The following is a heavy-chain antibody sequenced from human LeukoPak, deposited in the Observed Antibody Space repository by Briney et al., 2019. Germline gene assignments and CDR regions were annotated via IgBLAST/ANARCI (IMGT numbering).Heavy chain of an antibody. V-gene: IGHV4-39*07. CDR2: IYYSGST. CDR3: ARVPIARPKTPEGQEYYDSSGLYGDAFDI. CDR1: GGSISSSDYY. Sequence: SETLSLTCTVSGGSISSSDYYWGWIRQPPGKGLEWIGNIYYSGSTFYNPSLKSRVTISVVTSKNQFSLKLSSVTAADTAVYYCARVPIARPKTPEGQEYYDSSGLYGDAFDIWGQGTMVTVSS. D-gene: IGHD3-22*01. J-gene: IGHJ3*02.